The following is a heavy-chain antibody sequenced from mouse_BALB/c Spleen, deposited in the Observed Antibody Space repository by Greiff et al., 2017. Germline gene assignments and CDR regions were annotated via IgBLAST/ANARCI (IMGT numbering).Heavy chain of an antibody. CDR2: IDPFNGGT. D-gene: IGHD2-3*01. CDR3: ARRIYDGYYFAY. CDR1: GYSFTSYY. J-gene: IGHJ3*01. Sequence: EVQLQQSGPELMKPGASVKISCKASGYSFTSYYMHWVKQSHGKSLEWIGYIDPFNGGTSYNQKFKGKATLTVDKSSSTAYMHLSSLTSEDSAVYYCARRIYDGYYFAYWGQGTLVTVSA. V-gene: IGHV1S135*01.